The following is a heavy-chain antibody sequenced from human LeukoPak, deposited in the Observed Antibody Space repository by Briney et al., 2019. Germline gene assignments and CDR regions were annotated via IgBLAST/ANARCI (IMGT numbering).Heavy chain of an antibody. CDR1: GGSISSYY. V-gene: IGHV4-59*01. CDR3: ASVRGLDAFDI. J-gene: IGHJ3*02. Sequence: SETLSLTCTVSGGSISSYYWSWIRQPPGKGLEWIGYIYYSGSTNYNPSLKSRVTISVDTSKNQFSPKLSSVTAADTAVYYCASVRGLDAFDIWGQGTMVTVSS. CDR2: IYYSGST. D-gene: IGHD3/OR15-3a*01.